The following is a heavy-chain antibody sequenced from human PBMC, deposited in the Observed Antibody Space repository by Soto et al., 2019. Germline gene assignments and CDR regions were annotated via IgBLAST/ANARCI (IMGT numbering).Heavy chain of an antibody. CDR2: TNSDGSTS. Sequence: EVQLVESGGGLVQPGGSLRLSCAASGFTFSNYWMYWVRQAPGKGLVWVSRTNSDGSTSSYADSVKGRFTISRDNAKTTLYLQMXSLRAEDTAVYYCARGXCVXXSCYSLAGSFYYYMDVWGKGTTVTVFS. CDR1: GFTFSNYW. CDR3: ARGXCVXXSCYSLAGSFYYYMDV. D-gene: IGHD2-15*01. V-gene: IGHV3-74*01. J-gene: IGHJ6*03.